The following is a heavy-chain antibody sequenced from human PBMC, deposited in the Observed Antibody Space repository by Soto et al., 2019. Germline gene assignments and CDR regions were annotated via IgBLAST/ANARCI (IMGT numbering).Heavy chain of an antibody. D-gene: IGHD3-10*01. CDR1: GFTFSSYA. CDR2: ISGSGGST. Sequence: EVQLLESGGGLVKPGGSLRLSCAASGFTFSSYAMSWVRQAPGKGLEWVSAISGSGGSTYYADSVKGRFTISRDNSKNTLYLQMNSLRAEDTAVYYCAKASGWFGEFDYWGQGTLFTVSS. V-gene: IGHV3-23*01. J-gene: IGHJ4*02. CDR3: AKASGWFGEFDY.